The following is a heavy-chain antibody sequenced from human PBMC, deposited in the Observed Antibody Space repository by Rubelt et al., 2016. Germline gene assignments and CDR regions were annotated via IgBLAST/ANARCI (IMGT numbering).Heavy chain of an antibody. D-gene: IGHD1-26*01. V-gene: IGHV4-34*01. CDR2: IDHSGNT. Sequence: QVQLQQWGAGLVKPSETLSLTCAVYGGSFSGYSWTWIRQPPGKGLEWLGEIDHSGNTDYIPSLKSGVSISVDTSKKQISLKMSSVTAADTAVYYCARHDTGSFLFDFWGQGTPVTVSS. J-gene: IGHJ4*02. CDR3: ARHDTGSFLFDF. CDR1: GGSFSGYS.